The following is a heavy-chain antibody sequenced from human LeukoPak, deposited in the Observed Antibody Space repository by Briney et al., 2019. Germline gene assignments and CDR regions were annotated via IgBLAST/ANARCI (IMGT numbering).Heavy chain of an antibody. CDR2: IYYSGST. CDR3: AREYYYDSSGYYPTHAFDI. D-gene: IGHD3-22*01. CDR1: GGSISTYY. J-gene: IGHJ3*02. Sequence: SETLSLTCTVSGGSISTYYWSWIRQPPGKGLEWIWYIYYSGSTNYNPSLKSRVTISVDTSKKQFSLKLSSVTAADTAVYYCAREYYYDSSGYYPTHAFDIWGQGTMVTVSS. V-gene: IGHV4-59*01.